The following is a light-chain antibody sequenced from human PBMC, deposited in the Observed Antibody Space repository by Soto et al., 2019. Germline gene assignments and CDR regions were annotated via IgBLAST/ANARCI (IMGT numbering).Light chain of an antibody. CDR1: QSVSSSY. CDR2: GAS. CDR3: QQYGSSPPIT. J-gene: IGKJ5*01. V-gene: IGKV3-20*01. Sequence: IVLTQSPGTLSLSPGERATLSCRASQSVSSSYLAWYQQKPGQAPRLLIYGASSRATGIPDRFSGSGSGIDFTLTISRLEPEDFAVYYCQQYGSSPPITFGQGTRLEIK.